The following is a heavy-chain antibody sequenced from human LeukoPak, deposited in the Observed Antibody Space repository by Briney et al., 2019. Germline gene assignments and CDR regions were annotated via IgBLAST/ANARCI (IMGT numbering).Heavy chain of an antibody. D-gene: IGHD6-13*01. CDR2: IRSDGSNK. Sequence: GGSLRLSCAASGFTFNNYAIHWVRQAPGKGLEWVAFIRSDGSNKYYADSVKGRFTISRDNSKNTLYLQMNSLRAEDTAVYHCAKDYSSSWSTFDYWGQGTLVTVSS. V-gene: IGHV3-30*02. J-gene: IGHJ4*02. CDR3: AKDYSSSWSTFDY. CDR1: GFTFNNYA.